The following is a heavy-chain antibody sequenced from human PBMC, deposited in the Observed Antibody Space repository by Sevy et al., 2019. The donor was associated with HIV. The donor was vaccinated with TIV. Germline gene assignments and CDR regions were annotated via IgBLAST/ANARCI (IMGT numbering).Heavy chain of an antibody. CDR3: ARDHVKDGDLGDYYYFAMDV. Sequence: GGYLRLSCAASGFTFSDYYMSWIRQAPGKGLEWISYISGSDNTIYYADSVKGRFTISRDNAKKSLYLQMSGLRAEDTAIYYCARDHVKDGDLGDYYYFAMDVWGPGTTVTVSS. CDR2: ISGSDNTI. CDR1: GFTFSDYY. J-gene: IGHJ6*02. V-gene: IGHV3-11*01. D-gene: IGHD4-17*01.